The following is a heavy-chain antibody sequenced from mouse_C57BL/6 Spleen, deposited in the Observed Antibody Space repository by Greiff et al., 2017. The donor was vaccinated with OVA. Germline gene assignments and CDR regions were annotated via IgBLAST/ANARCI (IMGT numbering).Heavy chain of an antibody. CDR2: ILPGSGST. CDR1: GYTFTGYW. V-gene: IGHV1-9*01. J-gene: IGHJ1*03. D-gene: IGHD1-1*01. Sequence: VQLQQSGAELMKPGASVKLSCKATGYTFTGYWIEWVKQRPGHGLEWIGEILPGSGSTNYNEKFKGKATVTADTSSNTAYMQLSSLTTEDSAIYYCARKGFYYYGSSYNWYFDVWGKGTTVTVSS. CDR3: ARKGFYYYGSSYNWYFDV.